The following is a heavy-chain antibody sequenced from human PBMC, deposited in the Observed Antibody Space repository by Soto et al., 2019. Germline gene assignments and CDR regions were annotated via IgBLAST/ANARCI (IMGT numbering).Heavy chain of an antibody. CDR3: ARVPYCSSTSCYRFGAYYYYGMDV. CDR1: GFTFSSYA. D-gene: IGHD2-2*01. Sequence: GGSLRLSCAASGFTFSSYAMHWVRQAPGKGLEWVAVISYDGSNKYYADSVKGRFTISRDNSKNTLYLQMNSLRAEDTAVYYCARVPYCSSTSCYRFGAYYYYGMDVWGQGTTVTVSS. V-gene: IGHV3-30-3*01. CDR2: ISYDGSNK. J-gene: IGHJ6*02.